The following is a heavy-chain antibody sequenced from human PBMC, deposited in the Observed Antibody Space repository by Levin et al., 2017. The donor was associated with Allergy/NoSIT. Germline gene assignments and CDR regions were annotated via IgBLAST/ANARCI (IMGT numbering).Heavy chain of an antibody. V-gene: IGHV3-30-3*01. CDR1: GFTFSSYA. J-gene: IGHJ4*02. D-gene: IGHD2-2*01. CDR2: ISYDGSNK. CDR3: ARDRAGYCSSTSCYAIRY. Sequence: LSLTCAASGFTFSSYAMHWVRQAPGKGLEWVAVISYDGSNKYYADSVKGRFTISRDNSKNTLYLQMNSLRAEDTAVYYCARDRAGYCSSTSCYAIRYWGQGTLVTVSS.